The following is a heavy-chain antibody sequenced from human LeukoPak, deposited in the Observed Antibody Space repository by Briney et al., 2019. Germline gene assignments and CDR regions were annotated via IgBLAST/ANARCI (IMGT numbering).Heavy chain of an antibody. CDR3: AKDSLGVGIPTVIGIFDY. J-gene: IGHJ4*02. Sequence: QPGGSLRLSCVASGFSFSSHGMSWVRQAPGKGLEWVSGIIGGAGGTYYADSVKGRFTISRDNTKNTLYLQMYSLRAEDTAVYYCAKDSLGVGIPTVIGIFDYWGQGTLVTVSS. D-gene: IGHD2-2*02. CDR1: GFSFSSHG. CDR2: IIGGAGGT. V-gene: IGHV3-23*01.